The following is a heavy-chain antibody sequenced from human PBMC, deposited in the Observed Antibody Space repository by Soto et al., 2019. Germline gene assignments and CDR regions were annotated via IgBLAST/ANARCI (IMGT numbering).Heavy chain of an antibody. CDR2: IIPIFGTA. J-gene: IGHJ4*02. V-gene: IGHV1-69*13. Sequence: SVELSCKAPGGAFSSYAMSWVRQATEQGLEWMGGIIPIFGTANYAQKFQGRVTITADESTSTAYMELSSLRSEDTAVYYCARDSGDSSGYYYNYFDYWGQGTLVTVSS. D-gene: IGHD3-22*01. CDR1: GGAFSSYA. CDR3: ARDSGDSSGYYYNYFDY.